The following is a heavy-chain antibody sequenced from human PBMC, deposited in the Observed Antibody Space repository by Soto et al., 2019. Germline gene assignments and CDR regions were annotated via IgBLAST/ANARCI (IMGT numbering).Heavy chain of an antibody. CDR3: ARVIGGWYYFDY. V-gene: IGHV1-3*01. Sequence: ASVKVSCKASGYTFTSYAMHWVRQAPGQRLEWMGWINAGNGNTKYSQKFQGRVTITRDTSASTAYMELSSLRSEDTAVYYCARVIGGWYYFDYSAQGTLVTGSS. D-gene: IGHD6-19*01. CDR1: GYTFTSYA. CDR2: INAGNGNT. J-gene: IGHJ4*02.